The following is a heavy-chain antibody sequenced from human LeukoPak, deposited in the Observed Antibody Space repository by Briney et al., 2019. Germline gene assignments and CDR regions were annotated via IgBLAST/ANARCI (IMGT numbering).Heavy chain of an antibody. CDR1: GGSISSGFYY. J-gene: IGHJ4*02. D-gene: IGHD6-6*01. Sequence: PSQTLSLTCTVSGGSISSGFYYWSWIRHPPGKGLEYIGYIYYGGTYYNPSLKSRVTISVDTSKNQFSLKLSSVTAADTAVYYCARGTWSSSIDYWGQGTLVTVSS. CDR2: IYYGGT. CDR3: ARGTWSSSIDY. V-gene: IGHV4-30-4*01.